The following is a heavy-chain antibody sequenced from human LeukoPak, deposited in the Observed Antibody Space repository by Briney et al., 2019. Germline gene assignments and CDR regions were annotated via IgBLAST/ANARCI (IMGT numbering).Heavy chain of an antibody. CDR1: GFTFNNYA. Sequence: PGGSLRLSCAASGFTFNNYAMTWVRQAPGKGLEWVSHIKGGGDGTYYADSVKGRFTISRDNSKNTLYLQMNGLRAEDTAVYYCARDAYAVADYWGQGTLVTVSS. V-gene: IGHV3-23*01. CDR2: IKGGGDGT. J-gene: IGHJ4*02. CDR3: ARDAYAVADY. D-gene: IGHD4-17*01.